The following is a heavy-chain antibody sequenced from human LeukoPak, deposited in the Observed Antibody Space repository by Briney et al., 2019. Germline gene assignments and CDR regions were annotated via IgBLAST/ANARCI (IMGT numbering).Heavy chain of an antibody. V-gene: IGHV4-39*01. D-gene: IGHD7-27*01. Sequence: PSETLSLTCTVSGGSISSSSYYWGWIRQPPGKGLEWIGSIYYSGSTYYNPSLKSRVTISVDTSKNQFSLKLSSVTAADTAVYYCARHRGGKANWGSGEYFDYWGQGTLVTVSS. J-gene: IGHJ4*02. CDR2: IYYSGST. CDR3: ARHRGGKANWGSGEYFDY. CDR1: GGSISSSSYY.